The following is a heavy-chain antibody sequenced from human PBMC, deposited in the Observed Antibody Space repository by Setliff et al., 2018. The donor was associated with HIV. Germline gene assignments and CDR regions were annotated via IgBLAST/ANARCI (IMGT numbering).Heavy chain of an antibody. J-gene: IGHJ4*02. CDR1: GESFSGYY. V-gene: IGHV4-34*01. Sequence: SLTCAVYGESFSGYYWSWIRQPPGEGLEWIGEINHSGSSNYNPSLKSRVTISVDTSKNQFSLKLTSVTAADTAVYYCARDSKHSSSGDLEYWGQGTLVTVSS. CDR3: ARDSKHSSSGDLEY. D-gene: IGHD3-22*01. CDR2: INHSGSS.